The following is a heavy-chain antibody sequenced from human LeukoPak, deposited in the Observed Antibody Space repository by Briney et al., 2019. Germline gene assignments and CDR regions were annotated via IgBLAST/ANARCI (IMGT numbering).Heavy chain of an antibody. D-gene: IGHD6-13*01. J-gene: IGHJ4*02. V-gene: IGHV3-21*01. CDR2: ISSSSSYI. CDR3: ARDLIAAGSEGSGY. Sequence: KSGGSLRLSCAASGFTFSSYSMNWVRQAPGKGLEWVSSISSSSSYIYYADSVKGRFTISRDNAKNSLYLQMNSLRAEDTAVYYCARDLIAAGSEGSGYWGQGTLVTVSS. CDR1: GFTFSSYS.